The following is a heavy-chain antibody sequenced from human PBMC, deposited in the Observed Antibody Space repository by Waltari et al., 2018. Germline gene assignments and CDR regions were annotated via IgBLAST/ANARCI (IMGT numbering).Heavy chain of an antibody. V-gene: IGHV3-23*03. J-gene: IGHJ3*02. Sequence: EVQLLESGGGLVQPGGSLRLSCAASGFTFSSYAMNWVRQAPGKGLEWVSVIYSGGSSKNYADSVKGRFTISRDDSKHTLYLQMNSLRVEDTATYYCAKPETIAAAGNAFDIWGQGTMVTVSS. D-gene: IGHD6-13*01. CDR1: GFTFSSYA. CDR3: AKPETIAAAGNAFDI. CDR2: IYSGGSSK.